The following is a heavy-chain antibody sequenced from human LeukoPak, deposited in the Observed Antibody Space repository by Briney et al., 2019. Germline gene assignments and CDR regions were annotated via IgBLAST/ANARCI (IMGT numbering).Heavy chain of an antibody. CDR1: GYTFTSYG. CDR2: ISFHNGNT. CDR3: ARADVSGSYFHLDY. Sequence: GASVNVSCKASGYTFTSYGISWVRQAPGQGLEWMGWISFHNGNTNYPQKLQGRVTMTTDRSTSTAYMELRSLRSDDTAVYYCARADVSGSYFHLDYWGQGTLVTVSS. V-gene: IGHV1-18*01. D-gene: IGHD3-16*01. J-gene: IGHJ4*02.